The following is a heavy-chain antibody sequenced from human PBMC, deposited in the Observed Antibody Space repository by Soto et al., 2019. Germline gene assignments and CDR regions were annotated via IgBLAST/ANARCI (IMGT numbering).Heavy chain of an antibody. CDR1: EDIFKSYC. CDR3: ARNFSGYDPAVNRFDP. D-gene: IGHD5-12*01. V-gene: IGHV1-69*06. Sequence: SVKVSCKASEDIFKSYCISWVRQAPGQGLEYMGGILPMFGSANSVHKFRGRLTLTADKSTTTTYMELTDLTDADTAVYYCARNFSGYDPAVNRFDPWGQGTLVTVSS. CDR2: ILPMFGSA. J-gene: IGHJ5*02.